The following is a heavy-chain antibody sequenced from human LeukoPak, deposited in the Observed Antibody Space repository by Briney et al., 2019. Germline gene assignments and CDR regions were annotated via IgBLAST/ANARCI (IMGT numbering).Heavy chain of an antibody. D-gene: IGHD1-26*01. Sequence: GASVKVSCKASGYTFTSYDINWVRQATGQGLEWMGWMNPNSGNTGYAQKFQGRVTMTTDTSTSTAYMELRSLRSDDTAVYYCARDQYSGSYNPLDYWGQGTLVTVSS. CDR1: GYTFTSYD. J-gene: IGHJ4*02. CDR2: MNPNSGNT. CDR3: ARDQYSGSYNPLDY. V-gene: IGHV1-8*02.